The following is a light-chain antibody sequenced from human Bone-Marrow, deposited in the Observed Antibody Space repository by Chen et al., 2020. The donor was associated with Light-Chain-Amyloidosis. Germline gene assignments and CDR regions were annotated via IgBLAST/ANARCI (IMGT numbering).Light chain of an antibody. CDR3: SSSAVTNARF. Sequence: AARTEPASVSGSPGQSLTIYCTGTSSDVDGDNHVSWYQQHPDEAPKLMIYEVTFRRSWVPDRFSSSKFDYPASLTLSGLQTEDESDHFCSSSAVTNARFFASGTRVTVL. CDR2: EVT. CDR1: SSDVDGDNH. J-gene: IGLJ1*01. V-gene: IGLV2-14*01.